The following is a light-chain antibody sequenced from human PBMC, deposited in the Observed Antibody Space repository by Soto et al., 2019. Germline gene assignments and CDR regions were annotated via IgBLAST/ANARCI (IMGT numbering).Light chain of an antibody. Sequence: ESVLTQSPATLSLSPGERATLSCRASQSVSSYLAWYQQKPGQAPRLLIYDASNRATGIPARFSGSGSGTDFTLTISSLEPEDFAVYYCKQRSNWLTFGGGTKVDIK. V-gene: IGKV3-11*01. CDR2: DAS. CDR1: QSVSSY. CDR3: KQRSNWLT. J-gene: IGKJ4*01.